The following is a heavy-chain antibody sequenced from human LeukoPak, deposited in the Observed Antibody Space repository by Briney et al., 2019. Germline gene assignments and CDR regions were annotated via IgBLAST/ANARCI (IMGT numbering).Heavy chain of an antibody. J-gene: IGHJ4*02. V-gene: IGHV3-23*01. CDR2: IDVTTGGS. CDR1: GFTLSSYA. CDR3: AKVNYYQPYF. Sequence: GGSLRLSCAASGFTLSSYAVSWVRQAPGKGLEWVSTIDVTTGGSYYADSVKGRFTISRGTFQNTLYLQLNSLRVDDTAVYYCAKVNYYQPYFWGQGTLVTVSS. D-gene: IGHD2-2*01.